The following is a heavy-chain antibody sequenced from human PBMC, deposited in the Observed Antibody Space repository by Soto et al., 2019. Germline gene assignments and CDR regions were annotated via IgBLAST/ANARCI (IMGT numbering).Heavy chain of an antibody. CDR2: ISYDGSNK. V-gene: IGHV3-30-3*01. Sequence: GGSLRLSCAASGFTFSSYAMHWVRQAPGKGLEWVAVISYDGSNKYYADSVKGRFTISRDNSKNTLYLQMNSLRAEDTAVYYCARDQSSSGWYWFDPWGQGTLVTVSS. D-gene: IGHD6-19*01. CDR3: ARDQSSSGWYWFDP. CDR1: GFTFSSYA. J-gene: IGHJ5*02.